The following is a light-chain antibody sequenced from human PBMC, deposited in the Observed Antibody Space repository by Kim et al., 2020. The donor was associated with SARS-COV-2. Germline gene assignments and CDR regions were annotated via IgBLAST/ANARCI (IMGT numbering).Light chain of an antibody. V-gene: IGLV1-44*01. CDR2: SNY. CDR1: INNIGTYN. Sequence: QSVLTQPPSASGTPGQRVTISCSGSINNIGTYNVNWFQQFPGTAPKLLVHSNYQRPLGVPERFSASKSGSSASLTISGLQSGDEAEYYCAAWDGSLSGLVFGAGTTVTVL. CDR3: AAWDGSLSGLV. J-gene: IGLJ1*01.